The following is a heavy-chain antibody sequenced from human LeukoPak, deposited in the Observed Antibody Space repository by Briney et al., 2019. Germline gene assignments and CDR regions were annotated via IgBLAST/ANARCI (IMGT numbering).Heavy chain of an antibody. CDR3: ARGRSITMIVVVPYYFDY. D-gene: IGHD3-22*01. Sequence: GASVKVSCKASGDTFSSYAISWVRQAPGQGLEWMGGIIPIFGTANYAQKFQGRVTITADESTSTAYMELSSLRSEDTAVYYCARGRSITMIVVVPYYFDYWGQGTLVTVSS. J-gene: IGHJ4*02. CDR2: IIPIFGTA. CDR1: GDTFSSYA. V-gene: IGHV1-69*13.